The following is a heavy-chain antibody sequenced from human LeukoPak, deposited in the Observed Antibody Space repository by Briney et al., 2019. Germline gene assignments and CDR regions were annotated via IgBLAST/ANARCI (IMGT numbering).Heavy chain of an antibody. CDR1: GFSFGDYA. CDR2: IRSKAYGGTT. D-gene: IGHD4-23*01. Sequence: PGGSLRLSCTAPGFSFGDYAMSWVRQAPGKGLEWVGFIRSKAYGGTTEYAASVKGRFTISRDDSKSIAYLQMNSLKTEDTAVYYCTSGGTSYYWGQGTLVTVSS. CDR3: TSGGTSYY. J-gene: IGHJ4*02. V-gene: IGHV3-49*04.